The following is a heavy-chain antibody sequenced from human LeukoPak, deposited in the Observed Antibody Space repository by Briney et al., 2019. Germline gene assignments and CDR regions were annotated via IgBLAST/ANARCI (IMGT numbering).Heavy chain of an antibody. CDR3: TRWGYYYDSSGYPY. Sequence: GGSLRLSCTASGFIFGDYAMSWVRQAPGKGLEWVGFIRSKAYGGTTEYAASVKGRFTISRDDSKSIAYMQMNSLKTEDTAVYYCTRWGYYYDSSGYPYWGQGTLVTVSS. V-gene: IGHV3-49*04. D-gene: IGHD3-22*01. J-gene: IGHJ4*02. CDR2: IRSKAYGGTT. CDR1: GFIFGDYA.